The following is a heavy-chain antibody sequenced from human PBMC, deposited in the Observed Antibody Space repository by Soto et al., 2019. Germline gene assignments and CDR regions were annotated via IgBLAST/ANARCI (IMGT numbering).Heavy chain of an antibody. CDR1: GFTFSSYD. V-gene: IGHV3-48*03. J-gene: IGHJ6*01. Sequence: GGSLRLSCAASGFTFSSYDMNWVRQAPGKGLEWVSYISSSGSTIYYADSVKGRFTISRDNDKNSLYLQMNSLRAEDTAVYYCAKTHSPYCSSTRCYTYIYYYGMDVCGQGTTVTVSS. CDR2: ISSSGSTI. CDR3: AKTHSPYCSSTRCYTYIYYYGMDV. D-gene: IGHD2-2*02.